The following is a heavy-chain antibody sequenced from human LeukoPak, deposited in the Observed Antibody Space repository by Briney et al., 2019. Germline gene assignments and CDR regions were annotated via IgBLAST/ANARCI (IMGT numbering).Heavy chain of an antibody. CDR1: GYSFNSYC. D-gene: IGHD3-9*01. CDR3: ASNSRYFDEDAFDI. J-gene: IGHJ3*02. CDR2: INPSGGST. Sequence: GASVKVSCKASGYSFNSYCVHWVRQAPGQGLEWMGIINPSGGSTSYAQKFQGRVTMTRDTSTSTVYMELSSLRSEDTAVYYCASNSRYFDEDAFDIWGQGTMVTVSS. V-gene: IGHV1-46*02.